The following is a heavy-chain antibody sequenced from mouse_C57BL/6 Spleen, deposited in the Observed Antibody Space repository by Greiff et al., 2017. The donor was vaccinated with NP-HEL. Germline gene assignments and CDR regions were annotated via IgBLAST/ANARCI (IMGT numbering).Heavy chain of an antibody. V-gene: IGHV1-80*01. CDR3: ARDSNYEEGFYYAMDY. D-gene: IGHD2-5*01. J-gene: IGHJ4*01. Sequence: VKLQESGAELVKPGASVKISCKASGYAFSSYWMNWVKQRPGKGLEWIGQIYPGDGDTNYNGKFKGKATLTADKSSSTAYMQLSSLTSEDAAVYFCARDSNYEEGFYYAMDYWGQGTSVTVSS. CDR1: GYAFSSYW. CDR2: IYPGDGDT.